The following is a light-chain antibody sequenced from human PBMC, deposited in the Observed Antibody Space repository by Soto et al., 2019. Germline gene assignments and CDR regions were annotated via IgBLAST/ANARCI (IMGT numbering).Light chain of an antibody. CDR1: SSDVAAYNY. Sequence: QSALTQPASVSGSPGQSITISCTGTSSDVAAYNYVSWYQQHPGKAPKLMIHDVSNRPSGVSNRFSGSKSGNTASLTISGLQAEDEADYYCSSYTSSSTPYVFGTGTKVTVL. CDR3: SSYTSSSTPYV. J-gene: IGLJ1*01. CDR2: DVS. V-gene: IGLV2-14*03.